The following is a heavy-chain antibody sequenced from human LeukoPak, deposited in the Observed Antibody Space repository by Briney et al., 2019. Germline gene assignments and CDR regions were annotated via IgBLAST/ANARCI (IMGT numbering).Heavy chain of an antibody. CDR3: ARVRGDYYGSGIGNWFDP. V-gene: IGHV4-34*01. CDR1: GGSFSGYY. J-gene: IGHJ5*02. Sequence: PSETLSLTCAVYGGSFSGYYWSWIRQPPGKGLEWIGEINHSGSTNYNPSLKSRVTISVDTSKNQFSLRLSSVTAADTAVYYCARVRGDYYGSGIGNWFDPWGQGTLVTVSS. CDR2: INHSGST. D-gene: IGHD3-10*01.